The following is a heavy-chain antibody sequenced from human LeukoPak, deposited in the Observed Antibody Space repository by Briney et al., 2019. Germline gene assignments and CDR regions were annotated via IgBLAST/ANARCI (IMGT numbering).Heavy chain of an antibody. Sequence: GASVRLSCKASGGTFSSYCMSWVRQAPGQGLEWMGGIIPIVGTANYAEKLQGRVTITGDDSTSTAYMELSSLRSEDTAVYYCAGGGKVVRGVYFDYWGQGTLVTVSS. V-gene: IGHV1-69*13. CDR1: GGTFSSYC. D-gene: IGHD3-10*01. J-gene: IGHJ4*02. CDR3: AGGGKVVRGVYFDY. CDR2: IIPIVGTA.